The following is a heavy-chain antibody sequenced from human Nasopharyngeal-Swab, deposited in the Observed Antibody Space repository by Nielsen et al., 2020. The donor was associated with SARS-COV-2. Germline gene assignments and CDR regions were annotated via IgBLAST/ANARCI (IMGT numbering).Heavy chain of an antibody. CDR3: TRDTFGPTDS. V-gene: IGHV3-21*01. D-gene: IGHD2/OR15-2a*01. CDR1: GFTFNNYN. CDR2: ISSSSSYI. J-gene: IGHJ4*02. Sequence: GGSLRLSCAASGFTFNNYNFNWVRQAPGKGLEWVSSISSSSSYINYADSVKGRFTISRDTAKNTLYLQMSSLRVEDTAVYYCTRDTFGPTDSWGQGTLVTVSS.